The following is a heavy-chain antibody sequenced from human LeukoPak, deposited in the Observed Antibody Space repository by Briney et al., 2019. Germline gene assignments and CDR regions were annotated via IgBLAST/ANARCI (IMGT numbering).Heavy chain of an antibody. CDR1: GYSFTGYW. Sequence: GESLKISCKGSGYSFTGYWIGWVRQMPGKGLEWMGIIYPGDSDTRYSPSFQGQVTISADKSISTAYLQWSSLKASDTAMYYCARRDCSSTSCLDSFDYWGQGTLVTVSS. CDR2: IYPGDSDT. J-gene: IGHJ4*02. D-gene: IGHD2-2*01. V-gene: IGHV5-51*01. CDR3: ARRDCSSTSCLDSFDY.